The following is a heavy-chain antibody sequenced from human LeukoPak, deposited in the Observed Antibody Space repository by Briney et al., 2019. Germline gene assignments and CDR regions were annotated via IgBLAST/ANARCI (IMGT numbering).Heavy chain of an antibody. CDR1: GFTFSDYW. J-gene: IGHJ4*02. Sequence: GGSLRLSRAASGFTFSDYWIHWVRQAPGKGLVWVSRINTDGSITNYADSVKGRFSISRDNAKNTLYLQMSSLGAEDTAVYYCARDRGPRTGFMVREAYDYWGQGTLVTVSS. D-gene: IGHD3-10*01. V-gene: IGHV3-74*01. CDR3: ARDRGPRTGFMVREAYDY. CDR2: INTDGSIT.